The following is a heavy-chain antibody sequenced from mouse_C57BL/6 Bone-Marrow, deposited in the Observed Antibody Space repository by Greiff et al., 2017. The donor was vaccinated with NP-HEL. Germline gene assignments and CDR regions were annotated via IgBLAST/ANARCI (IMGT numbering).Heavy chain of an antibody. D-gene: IGHD1-1*01. CDR1: GYTFTDYY. Sequence: VQLQQSGPELVKPGASVKISCKASGYTFTDYYMNWVKQSHGKSLEWIGDINPNNGGTSYNQKFKGKDTLTVDKSSSPASMDLRILTSEDSAVYYCARGGYYYGSRDYWGQGTTLTVSS. CDR2: INPNNGGT. CDR3: ARGGYYYGSRDY. V-gene: IGHV1-26*01. J-gene: IGHJ2*01.